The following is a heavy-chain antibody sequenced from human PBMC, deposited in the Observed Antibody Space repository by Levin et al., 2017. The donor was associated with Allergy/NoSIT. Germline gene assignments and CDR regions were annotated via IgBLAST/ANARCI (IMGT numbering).Heavy chain of an antibody. CDR3: AGGNKFAWELLFY. V-gene: IGHV4-34*01. D-gene: IGHD3-10*01. Sequence: KSSETLSLTCSLYGGSFSEYFWSWVRQPPGKGLEWIGEIYRGNTNYSPSLKSRVTISLDTSHNQFSLRLNSVTAADTAIYYCAGGNKFAWELLFYWGQGTLVTVSS. CDR1: GGSFSEYF. J-gene: IGHJ4*02. CDR2: IYRGNT.